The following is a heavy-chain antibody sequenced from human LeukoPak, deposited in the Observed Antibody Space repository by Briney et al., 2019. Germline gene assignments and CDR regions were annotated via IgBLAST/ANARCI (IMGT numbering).Heavy chain of an antibody. Sequence: PSETLSLTCIVSGDPISTTSYYWGWIRQPPGKGLEWIGSVYYSGSTYYNPSLKSRVTISADRSKNQFSLKLSSVTAADTAVYYCARAGGYDFWSGYWGAYYFDYWGQGTLVTVSS. D-gene: IGHD3-3*01. CDR3: ARAGGYDFWSGYWGAYYFDY. J-gene: IGHJ4*02. V-gene: IGHV4-39*07. CDR2: VYYSGST. CDR1: GDPISTTSYY.